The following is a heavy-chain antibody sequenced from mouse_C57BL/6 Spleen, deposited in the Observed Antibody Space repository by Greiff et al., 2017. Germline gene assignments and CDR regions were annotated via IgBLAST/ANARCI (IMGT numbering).Heavy chain of an antibody. Sequence: VQLQQSGPELVKPGASVKISCKASGYTFTDYYMNWVKQSHGKSLEWIGDINPNNGGTSYNQKFKGKATLTVDKSSSTAYMELRSLTSEDSAVYYCARRAAIYGNYFDYWGQGTTLTVSS. CDR2: INPNNGGT. CDR3: ARRAAIYGNYFDY. D-gene: IGHD2-1*01. J-gene: IGHJ2*01. V-gene: IGHV1-26*01. CDR1: GYTFTDYY.